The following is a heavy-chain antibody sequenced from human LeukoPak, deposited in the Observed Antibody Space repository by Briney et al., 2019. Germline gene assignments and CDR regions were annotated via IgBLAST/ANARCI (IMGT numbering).Heavy chain of an antibody. CDR3: ASGQRLLY. J-gene: IGHJ4*02. V-gene: IGHV3-48*03. CDR2: ISSSGTTI. CDR1: GFTLSSYE. Sequence: GGSLRLSCAASGFTLSSYEANWVRQAPGKGLEWVSYISSSGTTIYYADSVKGRFTISRDNAKNSLSLQMNSLRAEDTAAYYCASGQRLLYWGQGTLVTVSS. D-gene: IGHD6-25*01.